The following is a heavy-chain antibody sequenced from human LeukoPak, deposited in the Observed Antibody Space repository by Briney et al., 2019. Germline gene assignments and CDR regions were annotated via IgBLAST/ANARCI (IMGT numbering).Heavy chain of an antibody. CDR3: ATTPYYDILTGYPTGFDY. CDR2: IIPIFGTA. J-gene: IGHJ4*02. D-gene: IGHD3-9*01. V-gene: IGHV1-69*05. CDR1: GGTFSSYA. Sequence: SVKVSCKASGGTFSSYAISWVRQAPGQGLEWMGRIIPIFGTANYAQKFQGRVTITTDESTSTAYMELSSLRSEDTAVYYCATTPYYDILTGYPTGFDYWGQGTLVTVSS.